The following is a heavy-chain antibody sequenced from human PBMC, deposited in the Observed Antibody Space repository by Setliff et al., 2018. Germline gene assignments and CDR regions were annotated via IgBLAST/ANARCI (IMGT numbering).Heavy chain of an antibody. CDR2: IYYSGTA. V-gene: IGHV4-61*08. J-gene: IGHJ4*02. CDR3: ARGGTFRYFDF. CDR1: GGSISSGGYY. Sequence: SETLSLTCTVSGGSISSGGYYWSWIRQHPGKGLEWIGYIYYSGTANYSPSLRSRLTISVDTSKNQFSLKLRSVTAADTAVYYCARGGTFRYFDFWGQGAPVTVSS. D-gene: IGHD5-12*01.